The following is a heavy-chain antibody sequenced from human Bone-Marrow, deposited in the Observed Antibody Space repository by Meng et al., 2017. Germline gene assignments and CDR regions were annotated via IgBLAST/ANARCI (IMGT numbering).Heavy chain of an antibody. Sequence: QVQLQESGPGLVEPSQTPSLTCTVSGGSISRGGYYWSWIRQHPGKGLEWIGDVYYSGTTDYNPSLKSRVTISADTSKNQFSLKLSAVTAADTAVYYCASTYYYDSTGPNWFGPWGQGTLVTVSS. J-gene: IGHJ5*02. V-gene: IGHV4-31*03. D-gene: IGHD3-22*01. CDR1: GGSISRGGYY. CDR3: ASTYYYDSTGPNWFGP. CDR2: VYYSGTT.